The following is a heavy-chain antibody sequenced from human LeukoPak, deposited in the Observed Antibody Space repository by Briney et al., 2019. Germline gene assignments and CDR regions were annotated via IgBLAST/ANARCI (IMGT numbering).Heavy chain of an antibody. CDR2: IYPGDSDT. CDR3: ARRVNSGNYYYFDY. V-gene: IGHV5-51*01. D-gene: IGHD1-26*01. CDR1: GYSFTNSW. Sequence: GESLKISCKGSGYSFTNSWIGWVRQMPGKGLEWMGIIYPGDSDTRYSPSFQGQVTISADKSISTAYLQWSSLEASDTAMYYCARRVNSGNYYYFDYWGQGTLVTVSS. J-gene: IGHJ4*02.